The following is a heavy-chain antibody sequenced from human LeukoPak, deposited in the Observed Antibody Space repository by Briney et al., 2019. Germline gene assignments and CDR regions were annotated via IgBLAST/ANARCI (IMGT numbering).Heavy chain of an antibody. V-gene: IGHV1-69*05. J-gene: IGHJ4*02. CDR3: ARVQGSSSWHN. CDR2: IIPIFGTA. Sequence: SVKVSCKASGYIFTNYGINWVRQAPGQGVEGMGGIIPIFGTANYAQKFQGRVTITTDESTSTAYMELSSLRSEDTAVYYCARVQGSSSWHNWGQGTLVTVSS. CDR1: GYIFTNYG. D-gene: IGHD6-13*01.